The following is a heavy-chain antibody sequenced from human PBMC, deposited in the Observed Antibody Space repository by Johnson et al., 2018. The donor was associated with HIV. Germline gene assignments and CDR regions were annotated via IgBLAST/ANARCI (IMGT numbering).Heavy chain of an antibody. CDR3: ARELRGPDAFDI. Sequence: VQVVESGGGVVQPGRSLRLSCAASGFTLSSYGMHWVRQAPGKGLEWVSVFFSGGTTYYADSVNGRFIISRDNSKNTLYLQMGSLRAEDMAVYYCARELRGPDAFDIWGQGTMVTVSS. CDR2: FFSGGTT. CDR1: GFTLSSYG. J-gene: IGHJ3*02. V-gene: IGHV3-NL1*01.